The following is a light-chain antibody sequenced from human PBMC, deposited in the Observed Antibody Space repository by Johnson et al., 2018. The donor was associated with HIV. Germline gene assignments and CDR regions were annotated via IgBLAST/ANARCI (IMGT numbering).Light chain of an antibody. CDR2: DNN. J-gene: IGLJ1*01. CDR3: GTWDSSLSASYV. Sequence: QSVLTQPPSVSAAPGQKVTISCSGSSSNIGNNYVSWYQQLPGTAPKLLIYDNNKRPSGIPDRFSGSKSGTSATLGITGLPTGAEADYYCGTWDSSLSASYVFGTGTKVTVL. CDR1: SSNIGNNY. V-gene: IGLV1-51*01.